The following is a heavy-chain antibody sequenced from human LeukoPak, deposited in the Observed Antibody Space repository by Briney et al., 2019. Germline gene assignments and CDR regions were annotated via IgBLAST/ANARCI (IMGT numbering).Heavy chain of an antibody. CDR1: GGTFSSYA. V-gene: IGHV1-69*13. CDR2: IIPIFGTA. J-gene: IGHJ4*02. D-gene: IGHD5-18*01. Sequence: SVTVSCKASGGTFSSYAISWVRQAPGQGLEWMGGIIPIFGTANYAQKFQGRVTITADESTSTAYMDLSSLRSEDTAVYYCAREAHAYSYGDTGYFDYWGQGTLVTVSS. CDR3: AREAHAYSYGDTGYFDY.